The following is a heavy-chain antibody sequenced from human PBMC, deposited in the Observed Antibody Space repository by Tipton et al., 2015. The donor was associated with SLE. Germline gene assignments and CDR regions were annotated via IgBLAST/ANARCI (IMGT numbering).Heavy chain of an antibody. CDR2: IYYSGST. CDR1: GGSISSSSYY. Sequence: TLSLICTVSGGSISSSSYYWGWIRQSPGKGLEWIGSIYYSGSTYYNPSLKSRVTVSADTSKNQFSLKLSSVTAADTAVYYCARDRDIVLEPVPIPPAFDIWGQGTMVTVSS. J-gene: IGHJ3*02. D-gene: IGHD2-2*02. V-gene: IGHV4-39*07. CDR3: ARDRDIVLEPVPIPPAFDI.